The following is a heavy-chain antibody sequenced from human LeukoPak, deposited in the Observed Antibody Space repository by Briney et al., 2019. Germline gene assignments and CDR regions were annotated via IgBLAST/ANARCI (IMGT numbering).Heavy chain of an antibody. CDR2: INPNSGGT. J-gene: IGHJ6*02. Sequence: ASVKVSCKASGYTFTGYYMHWVRQAPGQGLEWMGWINPNSGGTNYAQKFQGRVTMTRNTSISTAYMELSSLRSEDTAVYFCARGLTQTRLRLYYYYGMDVWGQGTTVTVSS. D-gene: IGHD5-12*01. CDR3: ARGLTQTRLRLYYYYGMDV. V-gene: IGHV1-2*02. CDR1: GYTFTGYY.